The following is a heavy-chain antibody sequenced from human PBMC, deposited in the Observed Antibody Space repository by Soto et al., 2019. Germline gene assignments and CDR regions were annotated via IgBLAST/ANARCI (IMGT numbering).Heavy chain of an antibody. Sequence: EVQLVESGGDLVQPGGALRLSCAASGFTFSNYWMHWVRQAPWKGLLWVSRINSDGSSTSYADSVKGRFTISRDNAKNTLYLQMNSLRAEDTAVYYCVIGSSFNGNYAGFDPWGQGTLVTVSS. D-gene: IGHD1-7*01. CDR2: INSDGSST. J-gene: IGHJ5*02. V-gene: IGHV3-74*01. CDR3: VIGSSFNGNYAGFDP. CDR1: GFTFSNYW.